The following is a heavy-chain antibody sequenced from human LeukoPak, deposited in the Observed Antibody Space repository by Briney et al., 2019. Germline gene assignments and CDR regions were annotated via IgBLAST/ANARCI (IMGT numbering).Heavy chain of an antibody. Sequence: GASVKVSCKASGYTFTSYGISWVRQAPGQGLEWMGWISAYNGNTNYAQKLQGRVTMTTDTSTSTAYMELRSLRSDDTAVYYCAREYGTYSSGWFDPWGQGTLVTVSS. V-gene: IGHV1-18*01. CDR2: ISAYNGNT. CDR1: GYTFTSYG. CDR3: AREYGTYSSGWFDP. J-gene: IGHJ5*02. D-gene: IGHD6-19*01.